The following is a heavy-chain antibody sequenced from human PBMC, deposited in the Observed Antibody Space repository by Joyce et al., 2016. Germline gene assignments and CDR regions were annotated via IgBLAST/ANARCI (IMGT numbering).Heavy chain of an antibody. CDR3: ARGLSAFDYSNYAGYDY. CDR2: INHGGST. V-gene: IGHV4-34*01. Sequence: QVQLQQWGAGLLKPSETLSLTCAVYGGSFSGYYWSWIRQPPGKGLEWIGEINHGGSTNYHPSRESRVTISVDTSKNQFSLRLSSVTAADTAVYYCARGLSAFDYSNYAGYDYWGQGTLVTVSS. CDR1: GGSFSGYY. J-gene: IGHJ4*02. D-gene: IGHD4-11*01.